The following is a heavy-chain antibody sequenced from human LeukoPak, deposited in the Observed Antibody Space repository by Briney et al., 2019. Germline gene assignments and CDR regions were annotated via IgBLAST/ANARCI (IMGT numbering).Heavy chain of an antibody. CDR1: GFTFSSYA. CDR2: IGGSGGNT. Sequence: RPGGSLRLSCAASGFTFSSYATSWVRQAPGKGLEWVSAIGGSGGNTYYADSVKGRFTISRDNSKNTLSLQMNSLGAEDTAVYYCAKDGVYGSGSSYYFDYWGQGTLVTVSS. CDR3: AKDGVYGSGSSYYFDY. V-gene: IGHV3-23*01. D-gene: IGHD3-10*01. J-gene: IGHJ4*02.